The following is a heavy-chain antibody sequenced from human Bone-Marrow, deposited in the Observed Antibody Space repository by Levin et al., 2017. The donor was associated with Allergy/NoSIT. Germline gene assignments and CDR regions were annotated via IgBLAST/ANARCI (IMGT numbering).Heavy chain of an antibody. D-gene: IGHD6-13*01. CDR2: MHYTGAT. J-gene: IGHJ4*02. CDR3: VGLQPSPTRFGAAATIFDY. CDR1: GGSFTSYY. Sequence: SETLSLTCAVSGGSFTSYYWSWVRQAPGKGLEWIAYMHYTGATYYNPTLQSRVTVSIDTPKNQFSLSLRSLTAADTAVYFCVGLQPSPTRFGAAATIFDYWGQGTLVAVSS. V-gene: IGHV4-59*01.